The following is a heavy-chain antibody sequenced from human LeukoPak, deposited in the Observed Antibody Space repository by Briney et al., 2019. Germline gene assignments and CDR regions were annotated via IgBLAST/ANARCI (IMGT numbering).Heavy chain of an antibody. CDR3: ARGPRPTYYYDSRGRLVDY. V-gene: IGHV7-4-1*02. J-gene: IGHJ4*02. CDR2: INTNTGNP. CDR1: GYTFTGYY. Sequence: ASVKVSCKASGYTFTGYYMHWVRQAPGQGLEWMGWINTNTGNPTYAQGFTGRFVFSLDTSVNTAYLQISSLKAEDTAVYYCARGPRPTYYYDSRGRLVDYWGQGTLVTVSS. D-gene: IGHD3-22*01.